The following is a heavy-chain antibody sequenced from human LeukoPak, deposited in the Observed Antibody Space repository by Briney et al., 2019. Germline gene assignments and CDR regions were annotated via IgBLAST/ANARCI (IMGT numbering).Heavy chain of an antibody. D-gene: IGHD2-21*02. CDR1: GYTFTGYY. CDR3: ARDKGWMTAFDTFNI. CDR2: INPNSGDT. V-gene: IGHV1-2*02. Sequence: ASVKVSCKASGYTFTGYYMHRVRQAPGQGLEWMGWINPNSGDTNYAQEFQGRVTLTRDTSISTAYMELSRLRSDDTAVYFCARDKGWMTAFDTFNIWGQGTMVTVSS. J-gene: IGHJ3*02.